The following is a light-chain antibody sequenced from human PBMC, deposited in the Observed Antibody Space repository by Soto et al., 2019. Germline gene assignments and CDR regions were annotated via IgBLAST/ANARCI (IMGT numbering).Light chain of an antibody. V-gene: IGKV4-1*01. Sequence: DILITQSPDSLAVSLGDRATLTCKCSQSVLYSSNNKYYLAWYQQKPGKAPKLLIYWASTRESGVPDRFSGSGSGTDFTLTISSLQAEDVAVYYCQQYYSTPLTFGGGTKVDIK. CDR3: QQYYSTPLT. J-gene: IGKJ4*01. CDR1: QSVLYSSNNKYY. CDR2: WAS.